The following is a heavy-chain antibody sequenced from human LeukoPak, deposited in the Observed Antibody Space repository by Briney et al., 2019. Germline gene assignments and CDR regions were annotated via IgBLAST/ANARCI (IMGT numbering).Heavy chain of an antibody. D-gene: IGHD1-26*01. CDR3: ARDPYSGGYGNYYYYFMDV. Sequence: GGSLRLSCAASGFTFSNYNMNWVRQAPGKGLEWVSSITSSSTYIYYADSVKGRFTISRDNAENSLYLQMNSLRDEDTAVYYCARDPYSGGYGNYYYYFMDVWGKGTTVTISS. CDR2: ITSSSTYI. J-gene: IGHJ6*03. CDR1: GFTFSNYN. V-gene: IGHV3-21*01.